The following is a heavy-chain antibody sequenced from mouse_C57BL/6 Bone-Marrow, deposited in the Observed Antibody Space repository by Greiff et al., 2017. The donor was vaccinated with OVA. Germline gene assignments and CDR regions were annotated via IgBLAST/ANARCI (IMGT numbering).Heavy chain of an antibody. CDR3: ATELRAY. V-gene: IGHV1-50*01. D-gene: IGHD1-1*01. CDR1: GYTFTSYW. J-gene: IGHJ3*01. CDR2: IDPSDSYT. Sequence: QVQLQQPGAELVKPGASVKLSCKASGYTFTSYWMQWVKQRPGQGLEWIGEIDPSDSYTNYNQKFKGKATLTVDTSSSTAYMQLSSLTSEDSAVYYCATELRAYWGQGTLVTVSA.